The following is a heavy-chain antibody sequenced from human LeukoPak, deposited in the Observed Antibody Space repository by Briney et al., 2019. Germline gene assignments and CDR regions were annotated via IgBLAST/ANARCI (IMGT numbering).Heavy chain of an antibody. J-gene: IGHJ4*02. CDR3: ARGQYDSVWGSYRPYFDY. V-gene: IGHV1-18*04. CDR1: GYTFTSYG. Sequence: ASVKVSCKASGYTFTSYGISWVRQAPGQGLEWMGSISPYNGNTKYAENLQGRVIMTTDTSTRTAYMELRSLKSDDTAVFYCARGQYDSVWGSYRPYFDYWGQGTLVTVSS. D-gene: IGHD3-16*02. CDR2: ISPYNGNT.